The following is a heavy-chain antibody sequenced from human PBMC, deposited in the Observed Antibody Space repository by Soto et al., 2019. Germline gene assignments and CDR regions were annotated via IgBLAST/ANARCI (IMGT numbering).Heavy chain of an antibody. D-gene: IGHD1-26*01. CDR2: IVVGSGNT. V-gene: IGHV1-58*01. J-gene: IGHJ4*02. CDR1: GFTFTSSA. Sequence: GASVKVSCKASGFTFTSSAVQWVRQARGQRLEWIGWIVVGSGNTNYAQKFQERVTITRDMSTSTAYMELSSLRSEDTAVYYCAAVGEGANYFDYWGQGTLVTVS. CDR3: AAVGEGANYFDY.